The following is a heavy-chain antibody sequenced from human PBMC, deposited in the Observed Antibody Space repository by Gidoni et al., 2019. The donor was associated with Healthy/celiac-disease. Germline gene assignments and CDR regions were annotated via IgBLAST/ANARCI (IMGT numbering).Heavy chain of an antibody. CDR2: IYYSGST. CDR1: GGSISSYY. Sequence: QVQLQESGPGLVKPSETLSLTCTVSGGSISSYYWSWIRQPPGKGLEWIGYIYYSGSTNYNPSLKSRVTISVDTSKNQFSPKLSSVTAADTAVYYCARFYDFWSGGHFDYWGQGTLVTVSS. D-gene: IGHD3-3*01. CDR3: ARFYDFWSGGHFDY. J-gene: IGHJ4*02. V-gene: IGHV4-59*08.